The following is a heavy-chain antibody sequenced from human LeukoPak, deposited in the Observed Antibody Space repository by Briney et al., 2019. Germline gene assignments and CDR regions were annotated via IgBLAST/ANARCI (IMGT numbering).Heavy chain of an antibody. CDR1: GFTFGSCW. J-gene: IGHJ5*02. Sequence: PGGSLRLSCAASGFTFGSCWMNWVRQTPGKGLEWVANINQDGSQKFYVDSVKGRFTISRDNANNSLHLQMNSLRAEDTAVYYCARKLDYYDSSGYLAPWGQGTLVTVSS. D-gene: IGHD3-22*01. CDR2: INQDGSQK. CDR3: ARKLDYYDSSGYLAP. V-gene: IGHV3-7*03.